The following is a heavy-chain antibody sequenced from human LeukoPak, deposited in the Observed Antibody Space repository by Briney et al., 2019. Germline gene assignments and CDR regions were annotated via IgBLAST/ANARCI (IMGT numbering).Heavy chain of an antibody. Sequence: PGGSLRLSCAASGFTFSSYAMSRVRQAPGKGLEWVSAISGSGGSTYYADSVKGRFTISRDNSKNTLYLQMNSLRAEDTAVYYCAKKLAVAGTVYFDYWGQGTLVTVSS. CDR1: GFTFSSYA. V-gene: IGHV3-23*01. J-gene: IGHJ4*02. D-gene: IGHD6-19*01. CDR2: ISGSGGST. CDR3: AKKLAVAGTVYFDY.